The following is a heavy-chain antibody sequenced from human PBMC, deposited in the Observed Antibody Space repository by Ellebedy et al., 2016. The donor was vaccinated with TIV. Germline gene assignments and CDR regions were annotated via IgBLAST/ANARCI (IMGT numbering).Heavy chain of an antibody. D-gene: IGHD5-12*01. V-gene: IGHV3-33*01. CDR1: GFTFSSYA. CDR3: ARGEYSGYAPPAY. Sequence: PGGSLRLSCATSGFTFSSYAMHWVRQAPGKGLEWVAVMWHGGISKDYADSVKGRFAISGDKSKNTLYMQMNNLRAEDTAVYYCARGEYSGYAPPAYWGQGTLVIVSS. CDR2: MWHGGISK. J-gene: IGHJ4*02.